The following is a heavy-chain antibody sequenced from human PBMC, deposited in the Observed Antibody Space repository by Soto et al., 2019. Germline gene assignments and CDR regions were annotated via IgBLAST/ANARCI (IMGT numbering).Heavy chain of an antibody. D-gene: IGHD3-3*01. V-gene: IGHV2-5*01. CDR2: IYWIEDK. Sequence: SGPTLVNPTQTLTLTCTFSGFSLSTNGVGVGWIRQPPGKALDWLALIYWIEDKRYSPSLKSRLTITKDTSKKQVVFTMTNMDPVDTATYYCVHTYDFWSCSYGFTYAMDVWGQGTTVTVSS. J-gene: IGHJ6*02. CDR1: GFSLSTNGVG. CDR3: VHTYDFWSCSYGFTYAMDV.